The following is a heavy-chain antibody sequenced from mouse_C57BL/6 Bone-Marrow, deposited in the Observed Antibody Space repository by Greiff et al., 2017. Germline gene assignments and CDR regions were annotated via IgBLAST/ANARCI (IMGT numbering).Heavy chain of an antibody. Sequence: QVQLQQSGGELARPGASVKLSCKASGYTFTSYGISWVKQRTGQGLEWIGEIYPRSGNTYYNEKFKGKATLTADKSSSTAYMELRSLTSEDSAVYFCARLGLPWYFDVWGTGTTVTVSS. D-gene: IGHD2-2*01. V-gene: IGHV1-81*01. CDR1: GYTFTSYG. CDR2: IYPRSGNT. CDR3: ARLGLPWYFDV. J-gene: IGHJ1*03.